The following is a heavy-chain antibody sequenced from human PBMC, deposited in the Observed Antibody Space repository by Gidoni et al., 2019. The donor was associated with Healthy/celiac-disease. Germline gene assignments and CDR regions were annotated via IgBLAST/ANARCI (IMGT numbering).Heavy chain of an antibody. V-gene: IGHV1-2*02. CDR3: AREACSSTSCQYYYYGMDV. Sequence: QVQLVQSGAEVKKPGASVKVSCKASGYTFTGYYMHWVRQAPGQGLEWMGWLNPNSGGTNYAQKFQGRVTMTRDTSISTAYMELSRLRSDDTAVYYCAREACSSTSCQYYYYGMDVWGQGTTVTVSS. CDR2: LNPNSGGT. D-gene: IGHD2-2*01. CDR1: GYTFTGYY. J-gene: IGHJ6*02.